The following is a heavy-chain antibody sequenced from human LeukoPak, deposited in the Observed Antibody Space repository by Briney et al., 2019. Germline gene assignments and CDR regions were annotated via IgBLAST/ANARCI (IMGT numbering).Heavy chain of an antibody. V-gene: IGHV4-4*07. CDR2: IYTSGST. J-gene: IGHJ6*03. D-gene: IGHD3-3*01. CDR3: ARESLERGLRFLEWSNYYYYYMDV. Sequence: SETLSLTCTVSGGSISSYYWSWIRQPAGKGLEWIGRIYTSGSTNYNPSLKSRVTMSVDTSKNQLSLKLSSVTAADTAVYYCARESLERGLRFLEWSNYYYYYMDVWGKGTTVTVSS. CDR1: GGSISSYY.